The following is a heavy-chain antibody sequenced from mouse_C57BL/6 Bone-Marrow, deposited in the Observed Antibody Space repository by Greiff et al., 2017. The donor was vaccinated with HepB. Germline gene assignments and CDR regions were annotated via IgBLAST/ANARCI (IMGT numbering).Heavy chain of an antibody. V-gene: IGHV1-63*01. D-gene: IGHD2-1*01. CDR2: IYPGGGYT. Sequence: QVQLQQPGAELVRPGTSVKMSCKASGYTFTNYWIGWAKQRPGHGLEWIGDIYPGGGYTNYNEKFKGKATLTADKSSSTAYMQFSSLTSEDSAIYYCARWDGNYHFDDWGQGTTLTVSS. CDR3: ARWDGNYHFDD. J-gene: IGHJ2*01. CDR1: GYTFTNYW.